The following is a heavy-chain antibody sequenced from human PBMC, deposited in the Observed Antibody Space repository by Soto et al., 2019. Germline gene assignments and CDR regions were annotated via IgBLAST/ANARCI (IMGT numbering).Heavy chain of an antibody. CDR1: GFTFSSYW. J-gene: IGHJ6*02. V-gene: IGHV3-74*01. CDR2: INSDGSST. CDR3: ARVPPPHPYYYYGMDV. Sequence: EVQLVESGGGLVQPGGSLRLSCAASGFTFSSYWMHWVRQAPGKGLVWVSRINSDGSSTSYADSVKGRFTIARDNAKKTRYLQMNSLRAEDTAVYYRARVPPPHPYYYYGMDVWGQGTTVTVSS.